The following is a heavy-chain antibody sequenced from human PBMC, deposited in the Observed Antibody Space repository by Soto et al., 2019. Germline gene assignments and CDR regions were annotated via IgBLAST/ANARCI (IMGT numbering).Heavy chain of an antibody. V-gene: IGHV4-59*08. CDR3: ARRYSYGHFDY. J-gene: IGHJ4*02. CDR2: IYNSGST. CDR1: GASIGSSY. Sequence: QVQLQESGPGLVKPSETLSLTCTVSGASIGSSYWSWIRQPPGKGLEWIGYIYNSGSTTYNPSLKSRVTLSVDTSKNQFSLKLSSVTAADTAVYYCARRYSYGHFDYWGQGTLVTVSS. D-gene: IGHD5-18*01.